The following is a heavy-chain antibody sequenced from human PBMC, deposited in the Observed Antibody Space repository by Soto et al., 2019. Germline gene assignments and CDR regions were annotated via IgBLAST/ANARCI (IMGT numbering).Heavy chain of an antibody. CDR2: IIPIFGTA. Sequence: QVQLVQSGAEVKKPGSSVKVSCKASGGTFSSYDISWVRQAPGQGLEWMGGIIPIFGTANYAQKFQGRVTITAYESTSTAYMELSSLRSEDTAVYYCASWGYYGDYKWRYYYYGMDVWGQGTTVTVSS. J-gene: IGHJ6*02. D-gene: IGHD4-17*01. V-gene: IGHV1-69*01. CDR1: GGTFSSYD. CDR3: ASWGYYGDYKWRYYYYGMDV.